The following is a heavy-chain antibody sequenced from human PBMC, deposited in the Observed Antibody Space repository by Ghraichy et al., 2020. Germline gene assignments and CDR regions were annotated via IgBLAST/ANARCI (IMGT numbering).Heavy chain of an antibody. V-gene: IGHV3-74*01. CDR3: ARDNKLEGSGRSIDY. D-gene: IGHD3-10*01. CDR1: GFTFSSYW. J-gene: IGHJ4*02. CDR2: INSDGSST. Sequence: GGSLRLSCAASGFTFSSYWMHWVRQAPGKGLVWVSRINSDGSSTSYADSVKGRFTISRDNAKNTLYLQMNSLRAEDTAVYYCARDNKLEGSGRSIDYWGQGTLVTVSS.